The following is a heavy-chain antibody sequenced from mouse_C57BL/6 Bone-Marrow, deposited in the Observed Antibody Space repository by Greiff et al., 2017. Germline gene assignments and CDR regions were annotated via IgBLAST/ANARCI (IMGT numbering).Heavy chain of an antibody. CDR1: GFTFSDYY. J-gene: IGHJ3*01. D-gene: IGHD2-12*01. Sequence: EVQGVESGGGLVQPGGSLKLSCAASGFTFSDYYMYWVRQTPEKRLEWVAYISNGGGSTYYPDTVKGRFTISRDNAKNTLYLQMSRLKSEDTAMYYCARHGQYSPFAYWGQGTLVTVSA. V-gene: IGHV5-12*01. CDR2: ISNGGGST. CDR3: ARHGQYSPFAY.